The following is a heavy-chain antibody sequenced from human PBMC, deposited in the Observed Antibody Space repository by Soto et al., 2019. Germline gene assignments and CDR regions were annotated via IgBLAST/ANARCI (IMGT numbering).Heavy chain of an antibody. CDR1: GFTFSSYS. D-gene: IGHD3-9*01. Sequence: EVQLVESGGGLVQPGGSLRLSCAASGFTFSSYSMNWVRQAPGKGLEWVSYISSSSSTIYYADSVKGRFTISRDNAKNSLYLQMNSLRDEDTAVYYCARDSLRYFDWLSPYYFDYWGQGTLVTVSS. J-gene: IGHJ4*02. V-gene: IGHV3-48*02. CDR2: ISSSSSTI. CDR3: ARDSLRYFDWLSPYYFDY.